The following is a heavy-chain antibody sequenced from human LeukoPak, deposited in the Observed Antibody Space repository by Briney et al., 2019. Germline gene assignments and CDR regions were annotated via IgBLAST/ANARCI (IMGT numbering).Heavy chain of an antibody. J-gene: IGHJ4*02. CDR2: ISWNRGSI. Sequence: PGGSLRLSCAASGFTFDDYAMHWVRQAPGKGLEWVSGISWNRGSIGYADSVKGRFTISRDNAKNSLYLQMNSLRAEDTALYYCAKGTNDYVWGSYRLTPYYFDYWGQGTLVTVSS. CDR3: AKGTNDYVWGSYRLTPYYFDY. D-gene: IGHD3-16*02. CDR1: GFTFDDYA. V-gene: IGHV3-9*01.